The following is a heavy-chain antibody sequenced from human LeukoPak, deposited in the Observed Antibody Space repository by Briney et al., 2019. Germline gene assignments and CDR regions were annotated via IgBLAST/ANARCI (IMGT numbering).Heavy chain of an antibody. J-gene: IGHJ4*02. V-gene: IGHV4-34*01. CDR2: INNSGST. CDR1: GGSFSGYY. CDR3: ANFGRGLDY. Sequence: SETLSLTCAVYGGSFSGYYWSWIRQPPGKGLEWIGEINNSGSTNYNPSLKSRVTIAVDTYKNQFSLKLSSVTAADTAVYYCANFGRGLDYWGQGTLVTVSS. D-gene: IGHD3-10*01.